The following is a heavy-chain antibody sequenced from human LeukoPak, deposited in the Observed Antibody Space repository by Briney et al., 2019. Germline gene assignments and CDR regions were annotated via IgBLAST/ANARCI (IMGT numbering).Heavy chain of an antibody. CDR1: GITFSSYS. V-gene: IGHV3-21*01. CDR2: ISSSSSYI. J-gene: IGHJ3*02. CDR3: ARAGAIAAAGTRDAFDI. Sequence: PGGSLRLSCAASGITFSSYSMNWVRQAPGKGLEWVSSISSSSSYIYYADSVKGRFTISRDNAKNSLYLQMNSLRAEDTAVYYCARAGAIAAAGTRDAFDIWGQGIMVTVSS. D-gene: IGHD6-13*01.